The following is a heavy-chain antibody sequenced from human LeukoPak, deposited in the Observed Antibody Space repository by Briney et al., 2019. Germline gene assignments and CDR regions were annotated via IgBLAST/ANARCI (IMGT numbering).Heavy chain of an antibody. J-gene: IGHJ4*02. V-gene: IGHV4-4*07. CDR3: ARYIPARPGFDY. CDR2: IYTSGST. D-gene: IGHD6-6*01. CDR1: GGSISGYY. Sequence: PSETLSLTCTVSGGSISGYYWSWIRQPAGKGLGWIGRIYTSGSTNYNPSLKSRVTMSVDTSKNQFSLKLSSVTVADTAVYYCARYIPARPGFDYWGQGTLVTVSS.